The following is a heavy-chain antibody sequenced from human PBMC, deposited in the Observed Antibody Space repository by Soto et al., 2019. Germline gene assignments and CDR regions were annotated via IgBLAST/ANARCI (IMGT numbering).Heavy chain of an antibody. CDR1: GDSVTSHY. Sequence: PSETLSLTCSFSGDSVTSHYFTWIRQSPEKGLEWIGYMHYTGFSHYNPSLKSRLTISVDTSKNQFSLKLSSVTAADTAVYYCARATTVTTSYYYYYHYMDVWGKGTTVTVSS. D-gene: IGHD4-17*01. CDR3: ARATTVTTSYYYYYHYMDV. V-gene: IGHV4-59*02. J-gene: IGHJ6*03. CDR2: MHYTGFS.